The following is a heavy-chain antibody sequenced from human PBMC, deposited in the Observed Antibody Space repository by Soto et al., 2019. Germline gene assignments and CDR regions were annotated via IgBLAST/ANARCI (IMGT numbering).Heavy chain of an antibody. CDR2: ISSSGDSP. J-gene: IGHJ4*02. CDR3: ARNTIPHPLY. Sequence: GGSLRLSCAASGFTFSNYAMSWVRQAPGKGLEWVSAISSSGDSPYYADSVKGRFTVSRDNSKNTLYLQMNSLRVEDTAIYYYARNTIPHPLYWGQGTLVTVSS. V-gene: IGHV3-23*01. D-gene: IGHD1-1*01. CDR1: GFTFSNYA.